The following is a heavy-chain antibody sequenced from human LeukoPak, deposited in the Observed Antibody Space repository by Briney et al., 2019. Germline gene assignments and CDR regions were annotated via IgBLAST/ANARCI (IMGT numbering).Heavy chain of an antibody. Sequence: PSETLSLTCTVSGGSISSSNFYWGWNRQPPGKGLEWIGSMYHRGSTYYNPSLKSRVTISVDTSKNQFSLNLSSVTAADTAVYYCARHADSSGYYFFDFWGQGTLVTVSS. D-gene: IGHD3-22*01. CDR1: GGSISSSNFY. CDR3: ARHADSSGYYFFDF. J-gene: IGHJ4*02. CDR2: MYHRGST. V-gene: IGHV4-39*01.